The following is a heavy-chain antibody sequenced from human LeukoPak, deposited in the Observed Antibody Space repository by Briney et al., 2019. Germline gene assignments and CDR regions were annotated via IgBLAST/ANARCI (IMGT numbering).Heavy chain of an antibody. Sequence: SETLSLTVSGGSIRSRSSSYHWGWIRQPPGKGLEWIGSISYSGSTYYNPSLKSRVTISVDTSKNQFSLNLSSVTAADTAVYFCASDDYWGQGTLVTVSS. CDR1: GGSIRSRSSSYH. J-gene: IGHJ4*02. CDR2: ISYSGST. CDR3: ASDDY. V-gene: IGHV4-39*01.